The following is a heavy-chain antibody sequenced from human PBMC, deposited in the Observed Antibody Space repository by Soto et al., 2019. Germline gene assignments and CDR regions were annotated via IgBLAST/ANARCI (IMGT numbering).Heavy chain of an antibody. D-gene: IGHD3-9*01. Sequence: QVQLQQWGAGLLKPSETLSLTCAVYGGSFSGYYWSWIRQPPGKGLEWIGEINHSGSTNYNPSLKSRVTISVDTSKNQFSLKLSSVTAADTAVYYCARGLRAYYDILTGYYTLSYFDYWGQGTLVTVSS. CDR2: INHSGST. J-gene: IGHJ4*02. CDR3: ARGLRAYYDILTGYYTLSYFDY. V-gene: IGHV4-34*01. CDR1: GGSFSGYY.